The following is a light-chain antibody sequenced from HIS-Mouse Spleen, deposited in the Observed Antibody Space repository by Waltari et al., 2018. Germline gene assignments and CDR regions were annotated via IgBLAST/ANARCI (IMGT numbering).Light chain of an antibody. CDR2: DVS. CDR1: SSDVCGYHY. V-gene: IGLV2-11*01. J-gene: IGLJ2*01. Sequence: QSALTQPRSVSGSPGQSVTISCTGTSSDVCGYHYVSWYQQHPGKAPKLMIYDVSKRPSGVPDRFSGSSSGTTVTLTISGVQAEDEADYYCQSADSSGTYPVVFGGGTKLTVL. CDR3: QSADSSGTYPVV.